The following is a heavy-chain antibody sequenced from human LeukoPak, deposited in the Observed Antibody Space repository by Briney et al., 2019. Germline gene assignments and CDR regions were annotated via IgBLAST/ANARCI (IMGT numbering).Heavy chain of an antibody. CDR2: IYYSGRST. D-gene: IGHD3-10*01. Sequence: SETLSLTCTVSGGSMSGFFWTWIRQPPGRELEWIGSIYYSGRSTKYNPSLKSRVTISVDTSKSQFSLTLNSATAADTAVYYCARTSRHFYGSGTNLTPWPAGMDVWGQGTTVTVSS. CDR1: GGSMSGFF. CDR3: ARTSRHFYGSGTNLTPWPAGMDV. J-gene: IGHJ6*02. V-gene: IGHV4-59*01.